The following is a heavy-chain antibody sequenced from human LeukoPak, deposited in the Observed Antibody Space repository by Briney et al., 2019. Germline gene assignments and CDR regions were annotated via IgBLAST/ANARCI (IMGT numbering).Heavy chain of an antibody. V-gene: IGHV1-46*01. Sequence: ASVKVSCKTSGYTFTSYYIHWVRQAPGQGLEWMGIINPSGGSTSYAQKFQGRVTMTRVMSTSTVYMELSSLRSEDTAVYYCARNGITGTYNWFDPWGQGTLVTVSS. CDR3: ARNGITGTYNWFDP. J-gene: IGHJ5*02. D-gene: IGHD1/OR15-1a*01. CDR1: GYTFTSYY. CDR2: INPSGGST.